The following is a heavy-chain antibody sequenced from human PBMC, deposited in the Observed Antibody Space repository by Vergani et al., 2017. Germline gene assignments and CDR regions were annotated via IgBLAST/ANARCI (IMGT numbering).Heavy chain of an antibody. Sequence: LLVQSGPEVKKPGTSVKVSCKASGFTFTSSAMQWVRQARGQRLEWIGWIVVGSGNTNYAQKFQERVTITRDMSTSTAYMELSSLRSEDTAVYYCAAVGISGYYYGMDVWGQGTTVTVSS. CDR2: IVVGSGNT. J-gene: IGHJ6*02. V-gene: IGHV1-58*02. CDR1: GFTFTSSA. CDR3: AAVGISGYYYGMDV. D-gene: IGHD3-10*01.